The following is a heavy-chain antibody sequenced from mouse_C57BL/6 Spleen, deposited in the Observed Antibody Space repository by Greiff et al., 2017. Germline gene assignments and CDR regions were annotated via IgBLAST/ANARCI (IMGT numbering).Heavy chain of an antibody. V-gene: IGHV1-59*01. J-gene: IGHJ2*01. CDR2: IDPSDSYT. D-gene: IGHD6-1*01. CDR3: ASKGADGY. CDR1: GYTFTSYW. Sequence: VQLQQPGAELVRPGTSVKLSCKASGYTFTSYWMHWVKQRPGQGLEWIGVIDPSDSYTNYNQKFKGKATLTVDTSSSTAYMQLRSLTSEDSAVYYCASKGADGYWGQGTTLTVSS.